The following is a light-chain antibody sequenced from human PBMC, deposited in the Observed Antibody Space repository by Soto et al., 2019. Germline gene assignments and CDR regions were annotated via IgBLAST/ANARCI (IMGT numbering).Light chain of an antibody. V-gene: IGKV1-39*01. CDR2: AAS. CDR1: QSISNY. J-gene: IGKJ1*01. Sequence: DIQMTQSPTSLSTSVGDRVTITCRASQSISNYLNWYQQKPGKVPKLLIYAASRLQSGVPSRFSGSGSGTDFTITISSLQPEDFTTYFCQQSYITPWTFGQGTKVEI. CDR3: QQSYITPWT.